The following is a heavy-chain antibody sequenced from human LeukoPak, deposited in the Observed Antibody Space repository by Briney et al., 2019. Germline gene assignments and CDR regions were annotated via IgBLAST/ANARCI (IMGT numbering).Heavy chain of an antibody. J-gene: IGHJ6*02. V-gene: IGHV1-18*01. CDR2: ISTRNGKT. CDR3: ARDENYVMDV. CDR1: GYTFSRYG. Sequence: GASVKVSCKTSGYTFSRYGITWVRQAPGQGLEWMGWISTRNGKTDYAQSLQGRVTMTTDTSTSTVSMELRNLRSDDTAVYYCARDENYVMDVWGQGTTVTVSS.